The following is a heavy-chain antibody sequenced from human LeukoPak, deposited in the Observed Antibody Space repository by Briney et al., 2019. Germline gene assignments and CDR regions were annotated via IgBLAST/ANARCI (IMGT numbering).Heavy chain of an antibody. CDR2: IHTSGST. V-gene: IGHV4-4*09. D-gene: IGHD6-19*01. Sequence: PSETLSLTCTVSGGSISGYYWSWIRQPPGKALEWIAYIHTSGSTNYNPSLKSRVTISVDTSKNQFSLKLSSVTAADTAVYYCARHDDSSGEGWFDPWGQGTLVTVSS. J-gene: IGHJ5*02. CDR3: ARHDDSSGEGWFDP. CDR1: GGSISGYY.